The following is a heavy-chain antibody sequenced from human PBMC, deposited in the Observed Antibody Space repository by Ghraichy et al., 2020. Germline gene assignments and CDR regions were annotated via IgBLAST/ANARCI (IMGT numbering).Heavy chain of an antibody. D-gene: IGHD3-3*01. J-gene: IGHJ3*02. V-gene: IGHV4-59*01. Sequence: SETLSLTCAVSGVSMENYWGWIRQPPGKGLEWIGYVYYTGASYSSPSLQSRVTISVDMSKNLFSLELRSVTAADTAVYFGARSNRFGGNSLDIWSQGTMVTVSS. CDR3: ARSNRFGGNSLDI. CDR2: VYYTGAS. CDR1: GVSMENY.